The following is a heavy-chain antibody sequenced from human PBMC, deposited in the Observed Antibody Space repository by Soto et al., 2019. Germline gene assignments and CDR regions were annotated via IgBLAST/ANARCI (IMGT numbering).Heavy chain of an antibody. CDR2: IYYSGST. Sequence: SETLSLTCTVSGGSISSYYWSWIRQPPGKGLEWIGYIYYSGSTNYNPSLKSRVTISVDTSKNQSSLKLSSVTAADTAVYYCARRMTTRLNYYYYYYMDVWGKGTTVT. CDR1: GGSISSYY. V-gene: IGHV4-59*08. J-gene: IGHJ6*03. D-gene: IGHD4-17*01. CDR3: ARRMTTRLNYYYYYYMDV.